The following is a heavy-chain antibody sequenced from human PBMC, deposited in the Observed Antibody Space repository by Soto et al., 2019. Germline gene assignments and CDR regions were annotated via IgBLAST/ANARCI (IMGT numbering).Heavy chain of an antibody. CDR1: GFTFSSYG. V-gene: IGHV3-30*03. CDR2: ISFDGSKK. D-gene: IGHD3-22*01. Sequence: QVQLVESGGGVVQPGRSLRLSCAASGFTFSSYGMHWVRQAPGKGLEWVAVISFDGSKKNYADSVTGRFTISRDNSKNMMYLQMNSLRPEDTAVYYCARGVFYYYGSSGYSPDYWGQGTLVTVSS. CDR3: ARGVFYYYGSSGYSPDY. J-gene: IGHJ4*02.